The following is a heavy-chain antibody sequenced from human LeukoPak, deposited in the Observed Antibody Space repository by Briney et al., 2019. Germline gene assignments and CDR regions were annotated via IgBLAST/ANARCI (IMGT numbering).Heavy chain of an antibody. CDR3: ARDSDYYDSSGYYLNWFDP. CDR1: GFTFSSDS. CDR2: ISSSSSYI. V-gene: IGHV3-21*01. Sequence: GGSLRFSCAASGFTFSSDSMNWVRQAPGKGLEWVSPISSSSSYIYYADSVKGRFTISRDNAKNSLYLQMNSLRAEDTAVYYCARDSDYYDSSGYYLNWFDPWGQGTLVTVPS. J-gene: IGHJ5*02. D-gene: IGHD3-22*01.